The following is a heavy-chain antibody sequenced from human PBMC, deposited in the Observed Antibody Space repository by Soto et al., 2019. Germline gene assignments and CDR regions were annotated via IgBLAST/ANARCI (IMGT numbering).Heavy chain of an antibody. CDR2: ISSSSSYI. CDR3: ARDTPPVPGTPTSYYYGMDV. V-gene: IGHV3-21*01. D-gene: IGHD1-1*01. CDR1: GFTFSSYS. J-gene: IGHJ6*02. Sequence: LSCAASGFTFSSYSMNWVRQAPGKGLECVSSISSSSSYIYYADSVKGRFTISRDNAKNSLYLQMNSLRAEDTAVYYCARDTPPVPGTPTSYYYGMDVWGQGTTVTVSS.